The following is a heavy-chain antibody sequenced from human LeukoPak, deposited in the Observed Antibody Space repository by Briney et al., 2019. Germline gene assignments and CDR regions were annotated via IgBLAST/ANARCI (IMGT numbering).Heavy chain of an antibody. J-gene: IGHJ4*02. CDR2: ISGSGGST. D-gene: IGHD3-10*01. Sequence: PGGSLRLSCAASGFTFSSYGMSWVRQASGKGLEWVSAISGSGGSTYYADSVKGRFTISRDNSKNTLYLQMNSLRAEDTAVYYCAKGLQVGYYYGSGSFFFDYWGQGTLVTVSS. V-gene: IGHV3-23*01. CDR1: GFTFSSYG. CDR3: AKGLQVGYYYGSGSFFFDY.